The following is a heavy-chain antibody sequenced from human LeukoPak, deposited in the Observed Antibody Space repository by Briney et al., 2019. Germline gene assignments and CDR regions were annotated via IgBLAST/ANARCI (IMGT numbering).Heavy chain of an antibody. J-gene: IGHJ4*02. Sequence: GASVKVSCKASGYTFGSYAMSWVRQAPGQGLEWMGWINTNTGNPTYAQGFTGRFVFSLDTSVSTAYLQISSLQAEDTAVYYCARSNNDGDYLGVGFDYWGQGTLVTVSS. D-gene: IGHD4-17*01. V-gene: IGHV7-4-1*02. CDR1: GYTFGSYA. CDR2: INTNTGNP. CDR3: ARSNNDGDYLGVGFDY.